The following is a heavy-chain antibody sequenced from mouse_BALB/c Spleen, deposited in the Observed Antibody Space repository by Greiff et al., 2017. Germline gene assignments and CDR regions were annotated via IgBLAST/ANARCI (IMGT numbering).Heavy chain of an antibody. V-gene: IGHV1-80*01. CDR3: ARKGVYYGNYKVDY. CDR1: GYAFSSYW. CDR2: IYPGDGDT. J-gene: IGHJ2*01. D-gene: IGHD2-1*01. Sequence: VQLQQSGAELVRPGSSVKISCKASGYAFSSYWMNWVKQRPGQGLEWIGQIYPGDGDTNYNGKFKVKATLTADKSSSTAYMQLSRLTSEDSAVYFCARKGVYYGNYKVDYWGQGTTLTVSS.